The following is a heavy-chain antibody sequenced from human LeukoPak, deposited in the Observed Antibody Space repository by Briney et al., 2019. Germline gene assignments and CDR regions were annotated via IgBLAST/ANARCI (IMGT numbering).Heavy chain of an antibody. D-gene: IGHD3-16*01. J-gene: IGHJ4*02. CDR3: AKDRGGVDY. CDR1: GFTFDDYS. Sequence: QPGGSLRLSCAASGFTFDDYSMHWVRQGPGKGLEWVSVISWDGGSTSCADSVKGRFTISRDNSKNSLYLQMNSLRSEDSALYYCAKDRGGVDYWGQGTLVTVSS. V-gene: IGHV3-43*01. CDR2: ISWDGGST.